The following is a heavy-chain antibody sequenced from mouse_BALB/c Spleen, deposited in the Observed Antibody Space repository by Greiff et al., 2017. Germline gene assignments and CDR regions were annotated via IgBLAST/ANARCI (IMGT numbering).Heavy chain of an antibody. CDR3: ARPTMITTRAWFAY. Sequence: VQLQQSGPELMKPGASVKISCKASGYSFTSYYMHWVKQSHGKSLEWIGYIDPFNGGTSYNQKFKGKATLTVDKSSSTAYMHLSSLTSEDSAVYYCARPTMITTRAWFAYWGQGTLVTVSA. CDR1: GYSFTSYY. D-gene: IGHD2-4*01. V-gene: IGHV1S135*01. J-gene: IGHJ3*01. CDR2: IDPFNGGT.